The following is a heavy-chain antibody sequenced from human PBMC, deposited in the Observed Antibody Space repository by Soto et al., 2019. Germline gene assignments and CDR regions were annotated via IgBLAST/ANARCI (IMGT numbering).Heavy chain of an antibody. D-gene: IGHD2-15*01. CDR3: ARDRECSGGTCYNYFDY. Sequence: SETLSLTCTVSGGSISSGGYYWSWIRQHPGKGLEWIGYIYYSGSTYYNPSLKGRVTISVDTSKNQFSLKLSSVTAADTAVYYCARDRECSGGTCYNYFDYWGQGTLVTVSS. CDR1: GGSISSGGYY. CDR2: IYYSGST. V-gene: IGHV4-31*03. J-gene: IGHJ4*02.